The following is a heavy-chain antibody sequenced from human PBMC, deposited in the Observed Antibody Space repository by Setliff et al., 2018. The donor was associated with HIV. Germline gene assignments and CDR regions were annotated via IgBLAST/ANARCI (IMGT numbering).Heavy chain of an antibody. V-gene: IGHV4-4*07. J-gene: IGHJ4*02. CDR2: LYSGGTT. D-gene: IGHD3-16*01. CDR3: ARDRDRKDSTFVRFDY. Sequence: SETLSLTCTVSGGSIGTYYWNWIRQTAGKGLEWIGRLYSGGTTNYNPSLKTRLTMSVDTSNNKFSLKLNSVTAADTAVYYCARDRDRKDSTFVRFDYWGQGSLVTVSS. CDR1: GGSIGTYY.